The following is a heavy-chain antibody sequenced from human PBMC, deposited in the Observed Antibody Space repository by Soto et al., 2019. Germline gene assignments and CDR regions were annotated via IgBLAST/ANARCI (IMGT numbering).Heavy chain of an antibody. CDR2: INHSGST. J-gene: IGHJ4*02. D-gene: IGHD3-22*01. Sequence: ETLSLTCAVYGGSLSGHYWSWIRQPPGKGLEWIGEINHSGSTNYNPSLKSRVIISVDTSNNQFSLRLSSVTAADTAVYYCVRRVEDASDYYHFDYWGQGTLVTVSS. CDR1: GGSLSGHY. V-gene: IGHV4-34*01. CDR3: VRRVEDASDYYHFDY.